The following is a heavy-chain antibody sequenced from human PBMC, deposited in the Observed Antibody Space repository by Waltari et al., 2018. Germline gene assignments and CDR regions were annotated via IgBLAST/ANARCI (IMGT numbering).Heavy chain of an antibody. CDR2: ISGTGSKV. D-gene: IGHD3-10*01. J-gene: IGHJ4*02. CDR1: GFTLSSSD. Sequence: DVQLVESGGTLVKPGGSLRLSCAGSGFTLSSSDMNWVRQAPGKGLEWVSSISGTGSKVKYADSVKGRFTISRDDGENSLYLQMNSLRAEDTAVYYCVRETRMNLWLVLDSWGQGTLVTVSS. V-gene: IGHV3-48*03. CDR3: VRETRMNLWLVLDS.